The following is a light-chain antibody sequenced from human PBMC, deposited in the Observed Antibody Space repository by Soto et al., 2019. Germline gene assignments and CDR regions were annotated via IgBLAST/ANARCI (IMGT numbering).Light chain of an antibody. CDR1: HTISSW. V-gene: IGKV1-5*03. CDR3: QHYNSYSEA. Sequence: DSQVTQSPSTLSGSVGDRVTITCRASHTISSWLAWYQQKPGKAPKLLIDKASTLKSGVPSRFSGSGSGTEFTLTISSLQPDDFATYYCQHYNSYSEAFGQGTKV. CDR2: KAS. J-gene: IGKJ1*01.